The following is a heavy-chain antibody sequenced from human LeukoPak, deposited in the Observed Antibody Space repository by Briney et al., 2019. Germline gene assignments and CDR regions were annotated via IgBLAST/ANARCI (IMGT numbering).Heavy chain of an antibody. D-gene: IGHD5-12*01. CDR3: AREAGLGYSSLYGMDV. CDR2: ISAYNGNT. CDR1: GYTFTSYG. J-gene: IGHJ6*02. V-gene: IGHV1-18*01. Sequence: GASVKVSCKASGYTFTSYGISWVRQAPGQGLEWMGWISAYNGNTNHAQKLQGRVTMTTDTSTSTAYMELRSLRSDDTAVYYCAREAGLGYSSLYGMDVWGQGTTVTVSS.